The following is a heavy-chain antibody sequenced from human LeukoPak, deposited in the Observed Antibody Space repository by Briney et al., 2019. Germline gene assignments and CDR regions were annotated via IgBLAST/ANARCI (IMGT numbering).Heavy chain of an antibody. V-gene: IGHV4-30-4*01. CDR1: GGSISSGDYY. CDR3: ARVGSSWSAGPGKEYYFDY. J-gene: IGHJ4*02. CDR2: IYYSGST. Sequence: PSETLSLTCTVSGGSISSGDYYWSWIHQPPGKGLEWIGYIYYSGSTYYNPSLKSRVTISVDTSKNQFSLKLSSVTAADTAVYYCARVGSSWSAGPGKEYYFDYWGQGTLVTVSS. D-gene: IGHD6-13*01.